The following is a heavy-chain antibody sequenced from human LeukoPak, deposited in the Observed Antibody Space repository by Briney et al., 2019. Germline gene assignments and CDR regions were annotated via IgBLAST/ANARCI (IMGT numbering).Heavy chain of an antibody. CDR1: GGSISSYY. V-gene: IGHV4-59*01. J-gene: IGHJ2*01. D-gene: IGHD2-2*01. CDR2: LHHSGTT. Sequence: PSETLSLTCTVSGGSISSYYWSWIRQPPGQRLEWIGYLHHSGTTYSNPSLKGRVTISVDTPNQQWFLKMTSMTTADTAIYYCARRPYAVPGYFDLWGRGALVTVSS. CDR3: ARRPYAVPGYFDL.